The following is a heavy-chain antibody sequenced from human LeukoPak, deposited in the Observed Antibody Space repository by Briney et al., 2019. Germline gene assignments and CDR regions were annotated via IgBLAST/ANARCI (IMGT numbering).Heavy chain of an antibody. V-gene: IGHV1-2*06. CDR2: INPNSGGT. Sequence: GASVKVSCKASGYTFTGYYMHWVRQAPGQGLEWMGRINPNSGGTNYAQKLQGRVTMTTDTSTSTAYMELRSLRSDDTAVYYCARARGRYCSSTSCLNNWFDPWGQGTLVTVSS. J-gene: IGHJ5*02. CDR1: GYTFTGYY. D-gene: IGHD2-2*01. CDR3: ARARGRYCSSTSCLNNWFDP.